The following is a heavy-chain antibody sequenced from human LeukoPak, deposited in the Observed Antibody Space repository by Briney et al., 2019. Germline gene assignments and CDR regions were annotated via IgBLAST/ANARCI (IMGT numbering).Heavy chain of an antibody. Sequence: SVKVSCKASGYTFTSYGISWVRQAPGQGLEWMGGIIPIFGTANYAQKFQGRVTITADKSTSTAYMELSSLRSEDTAVYYCARNRGYSYDSGFDYWGQGTLVTVSS. V-gene: IGHV1-69*06. J-gene: IGHJ4*02. CDR3: ARNRGYSYDSGFDY. D-gene: IGHD5-18*01. CDR2: IIPIFGTA. CDR1: GYTFTSYG.